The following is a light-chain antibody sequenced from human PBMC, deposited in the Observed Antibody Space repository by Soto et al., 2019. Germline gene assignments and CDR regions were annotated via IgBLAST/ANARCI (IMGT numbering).Light chain of an antibody. J-gene: IGLJ3*02. Sequence: QAVVTQPPSASGTPGQRVTISCSGSSSNFGRTFVHWYQQFPGTAPRLLIYRNKQRPLGVPDRFSGSKTGTSASLAISGLRSEDEADYYCAAWDDSLNWVFGGGTQLTVL. CDR1: SSNFGRTF. CDR2: RNK. V-gene: IGLV1-47*01. CDR3: AAWDDSLNWV.